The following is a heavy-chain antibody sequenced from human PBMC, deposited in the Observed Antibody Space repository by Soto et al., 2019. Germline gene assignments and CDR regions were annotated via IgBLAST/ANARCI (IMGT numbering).Heavy chain of an antibody. V-gene: IGHV4-59*01. CDR2: LYYGRSA. Sequence: QVQLQESGPGLVKPSETLSLTCAVSGDSISSYYCMWIRQPPGKGLESIGYLYYGRSANYNPSLKSRFSLSVDTSTNQCSLTLRSMTASDTAVYYCAIRSRAVVPEYWGQGSLVTVSS. J-gene: IGHJ4*02. CDR1: GDSISSYY. D-gene: IGHD3-22*01. CDR3: AIRSRAVVPEY.